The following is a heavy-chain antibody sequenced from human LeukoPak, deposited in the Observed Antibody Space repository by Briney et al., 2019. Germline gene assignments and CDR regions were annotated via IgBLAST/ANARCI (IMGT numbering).Heavy chain of an antibody. CDR3: ARGCSGGSCFGDFDY. V-gene: IGHV3-7*02. Sequence: GGSLRLSCAASGLTFSSYWMSWVRQAPGKGLEWVANIKQDGSEKYYVDSVKGRFTISRDNAKNSLYLQMNSLRDEDTAVYYCARGCSGGSCFGDFDYWGQGTLGTVSS. CDR2: IKQDGSEK. J-gene: IGHJ4*02. CDR1: GLTFSSYW. D-gene: IGHD2-15*01.